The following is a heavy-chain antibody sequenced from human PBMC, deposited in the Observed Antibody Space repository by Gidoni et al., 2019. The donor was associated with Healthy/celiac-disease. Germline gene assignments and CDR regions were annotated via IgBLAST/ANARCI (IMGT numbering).Heavy chain of an antibody. V-gene: IGHV1-69-2*01. CDR3: ATGYCTNGVCYTGRGYGMDV. Sequence: ELQLVQSGAEVKKPGATVNLPCPVSGYTFTDYYMHWVQQAPGKGLEWMGLVDPEDGETIYAEKFQGRVSITADTSTDTAYMELSSLRSEYTAVYYCATGYCTNGVCYTGRGYGMDVWGQGTTVTVSS. J-gene: IGHJ6*02. D-gene: IGHD2-8*01. CDR1: GYTFTDYY. CDR2: VDPEDGET.